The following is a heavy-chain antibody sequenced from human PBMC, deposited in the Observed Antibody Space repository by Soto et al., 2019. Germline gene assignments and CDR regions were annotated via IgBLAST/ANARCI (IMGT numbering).Heavy chain of an antibody. V-gene: IGHV3-48*02. CDR2: ISSSSSTI. CDR3: ARCYDSSGYYYGKWVYYFDY. CDR1: GFTFSSYS. Sequence: GGSLRLSCAASGFTFSSYSMNWVRQAPGKGLEWVSYISSSSSTIYYADSVKGRFTISRDNAKNSLYLQMNSLRDEDTAVYYCARCYDSSGYYYGKWVYYFDYWGQGTLVTVSS. J-gene: IGHJ4*02. D-gene: IGHD3-22*01.